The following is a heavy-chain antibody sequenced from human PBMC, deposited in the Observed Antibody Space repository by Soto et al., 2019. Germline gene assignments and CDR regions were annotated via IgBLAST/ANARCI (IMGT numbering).Heavy chain of an antibody. D-gene: IGHD6-19*01. Sequence: GGSVKVSCKASGYTFTSYGISWVRQAPGQGLEWMGWISAYNGNTNYAQKLQGRVTMTTDTSTSTAYMELRSLRSDNTAGYYCAIRLAVAGGFDYWGQETLVTVSS. CDR3: AIRLAVAGGFDY. V-gene: IGHV1-18*01. J-gene: IGHJ4*02. CDR2: ISAYNGNT. CDR1: GYTFTSYG.